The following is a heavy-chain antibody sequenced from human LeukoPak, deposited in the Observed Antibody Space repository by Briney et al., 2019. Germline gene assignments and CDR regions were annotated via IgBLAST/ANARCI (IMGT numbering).Heavy chain of an antibody. Sequence: ASVKVSCKASGYTFTSYGISWVRQAPGQGLEWMGWISAYNGNTNYAQKLQGRVTMTTDTSTSTAYMELRSLRSDDTAVYYCARAITIFGVVINDYWGQGTLVTVSS. CDR3: ARAITIFGVVINDY. J-gene: IGHJ4*02. CDR2: ISAYNGNT. D-gene: IGHD3-3*01. V-gene: IGHV1-18*01. CDR1: GYTFTSYG.